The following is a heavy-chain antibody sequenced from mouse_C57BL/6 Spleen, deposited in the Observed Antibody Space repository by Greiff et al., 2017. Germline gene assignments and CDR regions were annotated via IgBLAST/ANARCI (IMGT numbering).Heavy chain of an antibody. CDR1: GYTFTSYW. CDR3: ARSCYYGMDY. V-gene: IGHV1-72*01. J-gene: IGHJ4*01. Sequence: QVQLKQPGAELVKPGASVKLSCKASGYTFTSYWMHWVKQRPGRGLKWIGRIDPNSGGTKYNEKFKSKATLTVDKPSSTAYMQLSSLTSEDSAVYYCARSCYYGMDYWGQGTSVTVSS. CDR2: IDPNSGGT.